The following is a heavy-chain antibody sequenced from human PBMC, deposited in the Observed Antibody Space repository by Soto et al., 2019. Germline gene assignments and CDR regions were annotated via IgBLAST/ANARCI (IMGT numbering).Heavy chain of an antibody. J-gene: IGHJ4*02. CDR2: ISAYNGNT. D-gene: IGHD1-20*01. V-gene: IGHV1-18*01. CDR1: GYSFASYG. Sequence: GASVEVTCKACGYSFASYGISWVRQAPGQGLEWMGWISAYNGNTNYAQKLQGRVTMTTDTSTSTAYMELRSLRSDDTAVYYCARDYKNLDYWGQGTLVNVSS. CDR3: ARDYKNLDY.